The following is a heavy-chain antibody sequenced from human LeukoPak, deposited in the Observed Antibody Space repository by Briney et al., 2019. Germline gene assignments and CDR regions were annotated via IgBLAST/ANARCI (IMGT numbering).Heavy chain of an antibody. D-gene: IGHD1-26*01. CDR2: MNPNSGNT. CDR1: GYTFTSYD. J-gene: IGHJ4*02. Sequence: PMASVKVSCKASGYTFTSYDINWVRQATGQGLEWMGWMNPNSGNTGYAQKFQGRVTMTRNTSISTAYMELSSLRSEDTAVYYCARVVVGATIPHYWGQGTLVTVSS. CDR3: ARVVVGATIPHY. V-gene: IGHV1-8*01.